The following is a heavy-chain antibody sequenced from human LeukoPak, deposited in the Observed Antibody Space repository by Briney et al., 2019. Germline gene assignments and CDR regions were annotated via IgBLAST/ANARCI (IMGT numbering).Heavy chain of an antibody. CDR1: GFTFSIYG. D-gene: IGHD2-2*01. CDR3: AKQTRRYCSSTSCSSYYYYYMDV. J-gene: IGHJ6*03. Sequence: SGGSLRLSCAASGFTFSIYGMHWVRQAPGKGLEWVAVIWYDGSNKYYADSVKGRFTISRDNSKNTLYLQMNRLRAEDTAVYYCAKQTRRYCSSTSCSSYYYYYMDVWGKGTTVTVSS. V-gene: IGHV3-33*06. CDR2: IWYDGSNK.